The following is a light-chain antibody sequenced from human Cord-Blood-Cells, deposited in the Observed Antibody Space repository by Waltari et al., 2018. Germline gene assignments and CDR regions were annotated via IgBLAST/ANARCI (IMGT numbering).Light chain of an antibody. J-gene: IGLJ3*02. CDR1: SSDVGGYNY. Sequence: QSALTQPASVSGSPGQSITISCTGTSSDVGGYNYVSWYQQHPGKAPKLMIYDVSNRPSGVSNLCSGSKSGNTASLTISGLQAEDEADYYCSSYTSSSTWVFGGGTKLTVL. CDR3: SSYTSSSTWV. V-gene: IGLV2-14*03. CDR2: DVS.